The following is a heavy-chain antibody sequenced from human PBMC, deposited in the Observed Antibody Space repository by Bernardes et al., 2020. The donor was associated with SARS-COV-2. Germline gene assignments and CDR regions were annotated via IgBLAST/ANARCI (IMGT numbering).Heavy chain of an antibody. V-gene: IGHV2-70*11. D-gene: IGHD3-10*01. Sequence: SGPTLVKPTQTLTLTCTFSGFSLSTSGMCVSWIRQPPGKALEWLARIDWDDDKYYSTSLKTRLTISKDTSKNQVVLTMTNMDPVDTATYYCARMRGFGELLGPGVDYWGQGTLVTVSS. CDR2: IDWDDDK. CDR3: ARMRGFGELLGPGVDY. J-gene: IGHJ4*02. CDR1: GFSLSTSGMC.